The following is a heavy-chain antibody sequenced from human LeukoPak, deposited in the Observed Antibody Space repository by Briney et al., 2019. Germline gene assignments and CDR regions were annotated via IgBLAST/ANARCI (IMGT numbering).Heavy chain of an antibody. CDR2: IYYSGST. Sequence: SETLSLTCTVSGGSFSTYYWSWIRQSPGKGLEWIGYIYYSGSTNYNPSLKSRVTISVDTSKNQFSLKLSSVTAADTAVYYCARPWSSSHVNYFDYWGQGTLVTVSS. CDR1: GGSFSTYY. CDR3: ARPWSSSHVNYFDY. V-gene: IGHV4-59*12. D-gene: IGHD6-6*01. J-gene: IGHJ4*02.